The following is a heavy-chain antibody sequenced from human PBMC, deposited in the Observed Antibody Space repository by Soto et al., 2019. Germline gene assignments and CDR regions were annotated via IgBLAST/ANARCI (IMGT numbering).Heavy chain of an antibody. CDR3: ARGPYYYGSGSHNWFDP. V-gene: IGHV4-34*01. Sequence: SETLSLTCAVYGGSFSGYYWSWIRQPPGKGLEWIGEINHSGSTNYNPSLKSRVTISVDTSKNQYSLKLSSVTAADTAVYYCARGPYYYGSGSHNWFDPWGQGTLVTVSS. CDR2: INHSGST. J-gene: IGHJ5*02. D-gene: IGHD3-10*01. CDR1: GGSFSGYY.